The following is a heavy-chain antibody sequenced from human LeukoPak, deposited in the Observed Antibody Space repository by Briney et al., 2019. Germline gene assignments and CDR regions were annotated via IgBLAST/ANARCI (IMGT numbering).Heavy chain of an antibody. CDR3: AREIGSGSYLGYYYYGMDV. D-gene: IGHD3-10*01. CDR1: GFTFSSNY. V-gene: IGHV3-66*01. CDR2: IYSGGST. Sequence: GGSLRLSCAASGFTFSSNYMSWVRQAPGKGLEWVSVIYSGGSTYYADSVKGRFTISRDNSKKTLYLQMNSLRAEDTAVYYCAREIGSGSYLGYYYYGMDVWGQGTTVTVSS. J-gene: IGHJ6*02.